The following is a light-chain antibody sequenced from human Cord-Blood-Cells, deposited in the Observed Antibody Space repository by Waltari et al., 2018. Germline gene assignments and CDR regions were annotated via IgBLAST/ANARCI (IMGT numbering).Light chain of an antibody. Sequence: QSALTQPASVSGSPGPSITISCTGTSSDVGSYNLVSWYQQHPGKAPKLMVYEGSKRPSGVCKRFSGSKSGNTASLTIAGLQAEDEADYYCCSYAGSSTWVFGGGTKLTVL. J-gene: IGLJ3*02. CDR3: CSYAGSSTWV. CDR2: EGS. CDR1: SSDVGSYNL. V-gene: IGLV2-23*01.